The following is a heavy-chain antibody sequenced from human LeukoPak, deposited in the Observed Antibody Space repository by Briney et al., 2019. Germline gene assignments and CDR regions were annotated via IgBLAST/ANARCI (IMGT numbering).Heavy chain of an antibody. J-gene: IGHJ4*02. CDR1: GFTVSTNY. CDR3: ASILRSSSGYYFDY. D-gene: IGHD3-10*01. V-gene: IGHV3-66*01. Sequence: GGSLRLSCAASGFTVSTNYMSWVRQAPGKGLEWVSVIYSGDTTFYADSVRGKFTIARDNSKNTLYLQMNSLRAEDTAVYYCASILRSSSGYYFDYWGQGTLVTVSS. CDR2: IYSGDTT.